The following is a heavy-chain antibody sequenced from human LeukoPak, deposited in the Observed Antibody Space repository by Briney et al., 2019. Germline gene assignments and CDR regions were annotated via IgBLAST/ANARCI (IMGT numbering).Heavy chain of an antibody. CDR3: AREVGPVRITPHFYYYYYYMDV. CDR1: GGTFSSYA. J-gene: IGHJ6*03. D-gene: IGHD1-26*01. CDR2: IIPIFGTA. Sequence: GASVKVSCKASGGTFSSYAISWVRQAPGQGLEWMGGIIPIFGTANYAQKFQGRVTITADKSTSTAYMELSSLRSEDTAVYYCAREVGPVRITPHFYYYYYYMDVWGKGTTVTISS. V-gene: IGHV1-69*06.